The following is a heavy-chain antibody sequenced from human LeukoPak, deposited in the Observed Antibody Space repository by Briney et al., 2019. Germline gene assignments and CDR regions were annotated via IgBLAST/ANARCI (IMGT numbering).Heavy chain of an antibody. CDR2: ISYDGNNK. D-gene: IGHD6-13*01. CDR1: GFTFSSYD. V-gene: IGHV3-30*04. Sequence: GGSLTLSCAASGFTFSSYDMQWLRQAPGKGGVGVAVISYDGNNKYYADSVKGRFTISRDNSKNTLYLQMNSLRAEDTAVYYCARAKYSSSWYGFDPWGQGTLVTVSS. J-gene: IGHJ5*02. CDR3: ARAKYSSSWYGFDP.